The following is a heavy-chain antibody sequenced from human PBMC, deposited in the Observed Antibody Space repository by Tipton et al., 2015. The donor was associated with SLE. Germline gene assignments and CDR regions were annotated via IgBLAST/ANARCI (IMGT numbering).Heavy chain of an antibody. D-gene: IGHD3-22*01. V-gene: IGHV4-38-2*01. CDR2: IYHSGST. J-gene: IGHJ4*02. CDR1: GYSISSGYY. Sequence: GLVKPSETLSLTCAVSGYSISSGYYWGWIRQPPGKGLEWIGSIYHSGSTYYNPSLKSRVTISVDTSKNQFSLKLSSVTAADTAVYYCARAGVIAFSYYFDYWGQGTLVTVSS. CDR3: ARAGVIAFSYYFDY.